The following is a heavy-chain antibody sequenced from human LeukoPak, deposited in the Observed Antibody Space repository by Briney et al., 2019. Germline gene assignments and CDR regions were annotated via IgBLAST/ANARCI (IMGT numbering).Heavy chain of an antibody. D-gene: IGHD3-10*01. Sequence: SVKVSCKASGFTFTGYYMHWVRQAPGQGLEWMGGIIPIFGTANYAQKFQGRVTITADESTSTAYMELSSLRSEDTAVYYCAGFYYYGSGSYSYYFDYWGQGTLVTVSS. CDR2: IIPIFGTA. J-gene: IGHJ4*02. CDR1: GFTFTGYY. V-gene: IGHV1-69*13. CDR3: AGFYYYGSGSYSYYFDY.